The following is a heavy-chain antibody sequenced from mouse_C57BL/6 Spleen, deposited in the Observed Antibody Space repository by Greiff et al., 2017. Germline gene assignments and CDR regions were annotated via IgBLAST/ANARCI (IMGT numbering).Heavy chain of an antibody. CDR3: ARHGDSSGYLYFDY. D-gene: IGHD3-2*02. CDR1: GFTFSSYG. Sequence: EVKLMESGGDLVKPGGSLKLSCAASGFTFSSYGMSWVRQTPDKRLEWVATISSGGSYTYSPDSVQGRFTISRDNAKNTLYLQMSSLKSEDTAMYYCARHGDSSGYLYFDYWGQGPTLTVSS. CDR2: ISSGGSYT. J-gene: IGHJ2*01. V-gene: IGHV5-6*01.